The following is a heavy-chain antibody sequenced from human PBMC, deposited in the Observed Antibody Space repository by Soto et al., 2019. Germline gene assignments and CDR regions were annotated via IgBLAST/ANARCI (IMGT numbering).Heavy chain of an antibody. V-gene: IGHV4-39*01. CDR1: GGSISSSSYY. Sequence: QLQLQESGPGLVKPSETLSLTCTVSGGSISSSSYYWGWIRQPPGKGLEWIGSIYYSGSTYYNPSLKSRVTISVDTSKNQFSLKLSSVTAADTAVYYCARRWIHPGYFDYWGQGTLVTVSS. CDR2: IYYSGST. D-gene: IGHD5-18*01. J-gene: IGHJ4*02. CDR3: ARRWIHPGYFDY.